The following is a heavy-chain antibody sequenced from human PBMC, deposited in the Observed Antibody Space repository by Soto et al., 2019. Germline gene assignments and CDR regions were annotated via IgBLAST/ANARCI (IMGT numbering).Heavy chain of an antibody. Sequence: QVQREQSVAEVKKPGSLVKVCCKASGGTFSRSAISWVRQAPGQGLEWMAGIIPFFGTANDAQKFHARVTITADESAGTAYIELTSLTSEDTAIYSGAKFAESGGDFDSWGQGALITVSS. J-gene: IGHJ4*02. V-gene: IGHV1-69*01. CDR1: GGTFSRSA. CDR3: AKFAESGGDFDS. D-gene: IGHD2-21*01. CDR2: IIPFFGTA.